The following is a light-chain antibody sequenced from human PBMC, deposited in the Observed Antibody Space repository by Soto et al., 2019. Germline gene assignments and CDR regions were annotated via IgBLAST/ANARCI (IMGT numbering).Light chain of an antibody. J-gene: IGKJ1*01. CDR2: AAK. Sequence: DIQMTQSPSSLSASIGDTVTITCRAGQRINFYLNWYQQQPGKAPSLLIYAAKNLQSGVPSRFSGGGSGSEFTLTVSSLRPEDFATYYYQQSYSIPHPFGQGTKVAIK. CDR3: QQSYSIPHP. V-gene: IGKV1-39*01. CDR1: QRINFY.